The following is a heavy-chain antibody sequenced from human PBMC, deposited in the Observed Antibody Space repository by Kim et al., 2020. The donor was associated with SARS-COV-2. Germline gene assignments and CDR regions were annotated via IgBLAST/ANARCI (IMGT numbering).Heavy chain of an antibody. V-gene: IGHV1-3*01. J-gene: IGHJ6*01. CDR3: ARDQDSSGWFVHFYYYAMD. CDR1: GYTFTYYA. CDR2: LNPGNGNT. Sequence: ASVKVSCKASGYTFTYYAIHWVRQAPGQRPEWMGWLNPGNGNTKYSQKFQGRVTITRDTSASTAYMELSSLTSEDTAVYFLARDQDSSGWFVHFYYYAMD. D-gene: IGHD6-19*01.